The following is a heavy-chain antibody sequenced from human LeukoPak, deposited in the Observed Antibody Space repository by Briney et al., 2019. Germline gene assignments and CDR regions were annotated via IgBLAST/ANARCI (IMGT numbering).Heavy chain of an antibody. CDR1: GGSISSGGYS. J-gene: IGHJ4*02. Sequence: PSQTLSLTCAVSGGSISSGGYSWSWIRQPPGKGLEWIGYIYHSGSTYYNPSLKSRVTISVDRSKNQFSLKLSSVTAADTAVYYCARIGSGYYYDWGYWGQGTLVTVSS. V-gene: IGHV4-30-2*01. CDR2: IYHSGST. CDR3: ARIGSGYYYDWGY. D-gene: IGHD3-22*01.